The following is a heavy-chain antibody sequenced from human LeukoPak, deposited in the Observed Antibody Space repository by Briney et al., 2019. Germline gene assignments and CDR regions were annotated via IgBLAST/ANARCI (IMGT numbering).Heavy chain of an antibody. Sequence: GASVKVSCKASGYTFTGYYMHWVRQAPGQGLEWMGWINPNSGGTNYAQKFQGRVIMTRDTSISTAYMEVSRLRSDDTAVYYCARETRSPYYYDSSGYLVDYWGQGALVTVSS. CDR1: GYTFTGYY. CDR3: ARETRSPYYYDSSGYLVDY. V-gene: IGHV1-2*02. J-gene: IGHJ4*02. CDR2: INPNSGGT. D-gene: IGHD3-22*01.